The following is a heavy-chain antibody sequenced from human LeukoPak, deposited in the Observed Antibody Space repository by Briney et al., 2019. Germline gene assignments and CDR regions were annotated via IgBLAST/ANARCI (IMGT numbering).Heavy chain of an antibody. V-gene: IGHV1-69*13. CDR2: IIPIFGTA. Sequence: SVKVSCKASGGTFSSYAISWVRQAPGQGLEWMGGIIPIFGTANYAQKFQGRVTITADESTSTAYMELSSLRSEDTAVYYCARRAHVKGVPYYYYMDVWGKGTTVTVSS. CDR1: GGTFSSYA. CDR3: ARRAHVKGVPYYYYMDV. D-gene: IGHD2-8*01. J-gene: IGHJ6*03.